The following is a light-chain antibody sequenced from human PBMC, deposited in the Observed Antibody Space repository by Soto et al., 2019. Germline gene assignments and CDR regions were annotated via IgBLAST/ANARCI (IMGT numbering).Light chain of an antibody. J-gene: IGLJ1*01. CDR1: SSDVGGYNY. V-gene: IGLV2-14*01. CDR2: ASS. CDR3: SSYTSGSTLYV. Sequence: QSALTQPASVSGSPGQSITISCTGTSSDVGGYNYVSWYQHHPGKAPRLMIYASSNRPSGVSHRFSGSRSGNTASLTISGLQAEDDADYYCSSYTSGSTLYVFGTGTKLTAL.